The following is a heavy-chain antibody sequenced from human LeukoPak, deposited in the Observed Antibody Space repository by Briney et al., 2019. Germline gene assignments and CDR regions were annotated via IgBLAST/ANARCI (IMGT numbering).Heavy chain of an antibody. CDR3: AGAFPDSSRYIGPLDH. J-gene: IGHJ4*02. CDR1: GGSISSYY. D-gene: IGHD3-22*01. V-gene: IGHV4-59*01. Sequence: PSETLSLTCAVSGGSISSYYWRWIRQPPGKGLEFIGHIYYSGSTNYNPSLKARVTISVDTFKKQFSLKLSSVTAADTAVYSGAGAFPDSSRYIGPLDHWGQGTLVTVSS. CDR2: IYYSGST.